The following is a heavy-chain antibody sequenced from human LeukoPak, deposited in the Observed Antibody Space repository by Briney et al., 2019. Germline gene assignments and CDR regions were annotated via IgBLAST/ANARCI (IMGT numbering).Heavy chain of an antibody. CDR2: ISSGSSAI. D-gene: IGHD6-13*01. Sequence: PGGSLRLSCEASGFTFTTYSMTWVRQAPGKGLEWVSIISSGSSAIFSADALKGRFTISRDDAKNLLYLDMNSLRAEDTAVYYCARQVAAAGGGPHHFDYWGQGTLVTVSS. CDR1: GFTFTTYS. CDR3: ARQVAAAGGGPHHFDY. V-gene: IGHV3-21*01. J-gene: IGHJ4*02.